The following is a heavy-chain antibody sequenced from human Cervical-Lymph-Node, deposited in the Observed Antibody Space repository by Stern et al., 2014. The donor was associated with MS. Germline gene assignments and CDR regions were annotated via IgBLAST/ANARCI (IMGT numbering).Heavy chain of an antibody. Sequence: QVQLQESGPGLVKPSETLSLTCTVSGGSISSSSYYWGWIRQPPGKGLEWIGSIYYSGSTYYNPSLKSRVTISVDTSKNQFSLKLSSVTAADTAVYYCARQVKSGSSSSGARPYWGQGTLVTVSS. CDR3: ARQVKSGSSSSGARPY. CDR1: GGSISSSSYY. J-gene: IGHJ4*02. CDR2: IYYSGST. V-gene: IGHV4-39*01. D-gene: IGHD6-6*01.